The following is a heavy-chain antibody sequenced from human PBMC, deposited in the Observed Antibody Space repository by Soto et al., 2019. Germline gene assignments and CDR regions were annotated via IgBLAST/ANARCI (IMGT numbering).Heavy chain of an antibody. D-gene: IGHD6-13*01. V-gene: IGHV4-59*01. J-gene: IGHJ4*02. CDR3: ARVAGVSSSLRTFDY. CDR2: IYYSGNT. CDR1: GDSISSYS. Sequence: PSETLSLTCAVSGDSISSYSWIWIRQPPGKGLEWLGYIYYSGNTNYNPSLKSRVTISVDTSKNQFSLKLTSVTAADTAVYFCARVAGVSSSLRTFDYWGQGTLVTVSS.